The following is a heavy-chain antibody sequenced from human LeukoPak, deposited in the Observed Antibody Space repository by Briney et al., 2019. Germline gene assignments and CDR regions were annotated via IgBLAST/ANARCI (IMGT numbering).Heavy chain of an antibody. CDR1: GGSFSGYY. CDR3: ARHGLLLWFGETTARRRNWFDP. D-gene: IGHD3-10*01. Sequence: SETLSLTCAVYGGSFSGYYWSWIRQPPGKGLEWIGEINHSGSTNYNPSLKSRVTISVDTSKNQFSLKLSSVTAADTAVYCCARHGLLLWFGETTARRRNWFDPWGQGTLVTVSS. J-gene: IGHJ5*02. V-gene: IGHV4-34*01. CDR2: INHSGST.